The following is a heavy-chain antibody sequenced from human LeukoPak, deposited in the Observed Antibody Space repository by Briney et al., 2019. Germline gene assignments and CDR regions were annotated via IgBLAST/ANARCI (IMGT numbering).Heavy chain of an antibody. CDR2: MNPNSGST. CDR3: ARDYGDYYYYCMDV. V-gene: IGHV1-8*01. CDR1: GYTFTSYD. Sequence: ASVKVSCKASGYTFTSYDINWVRQATGQGLEWMGWMNPNSGSTGYAQKFQGRVTMTRNTSISTAYMELSSLRSEDTAVYYCARDYGDYYYYCMDVWGKGTTVTVSS. J-gene: IGHJ6*03. D-gene: IGHD4-17*01.